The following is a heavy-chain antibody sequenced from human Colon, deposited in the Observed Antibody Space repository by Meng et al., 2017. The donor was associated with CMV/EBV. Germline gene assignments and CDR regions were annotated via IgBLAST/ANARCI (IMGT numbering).Heavy chain of an antibody. J-gene: IGHJ5*02. CDR2: IYYSGST. CDR1: GGSISSYY. V-gene: IGHV4-59*01. D-gene: IGHD2-2*02. Sequence: SETLSLTCTVSGGSISSYYWSWIRQPPGKGLEWIGYIYYSGSTNYNPSLKSRVTISVDTSKNQFSLKLSSVTAADTAVYYCARGGGIVVVPAAIKWFDPWGQGTVVTVSS. CDR3: ARGGGIVVVPAAIKWFDP.